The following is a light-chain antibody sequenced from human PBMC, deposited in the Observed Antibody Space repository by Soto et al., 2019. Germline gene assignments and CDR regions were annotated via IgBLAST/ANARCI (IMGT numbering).Light chain of an antibody. CDR3: SSYTTSNTYV. V-gene: IGLV2-18*02. J-gene: IGLJ1*01. Sequence: QSVLTQPPSVSGSPVQSVTISCTGTRSDVGSYNSVSWYQQRPGTVPKLMIYEVSYRPSGVPDRVSGSKSGNTASLTISGLQAEDEADYYCSSYTTSNTYVFGTGTKLTVL. CDR1: RSDVGSYNS. CDR2: EVS.